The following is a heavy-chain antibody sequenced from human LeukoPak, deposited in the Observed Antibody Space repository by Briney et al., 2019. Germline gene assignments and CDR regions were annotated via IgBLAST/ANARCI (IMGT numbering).Heavy chain of an antibody. CDR2: FDPEDGET. CDR1: GYIFTSYG. Sequence: GASVKVSCKASGYIFTSYGISWVRQAPGKGLEWMGGFDPEDGETIYAQKFQGRVTMTEDTSTDTAYMELSSLRSEDTAVYYCATPRRTKSGDLDSWGQGTLVTVSS. CDR3: ATPRRTKSGDLDS. V-gene: IGHV1-24*01. J-gene: IGHJ4*02. D-gene: IGHD2-8*01.